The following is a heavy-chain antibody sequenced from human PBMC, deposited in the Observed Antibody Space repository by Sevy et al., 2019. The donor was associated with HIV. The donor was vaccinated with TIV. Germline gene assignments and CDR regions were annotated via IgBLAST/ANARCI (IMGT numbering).Heavy chain of an antibody. CDR1: GFTFSSYA. D-gene: IGHD3-22*01. CDR2: LGGYGGST. CDR3: AKDRITMIGDAFDV. J-gene: IGHJ3*01. Sequence: GGSLRLSCAASGFTFSSYAMSWVRQAPGKGLEWVLGLGGYGGSTYYADSVKGRLTISRDKSKNTLYLQMNSLRAENTAVYYCAKDRITMIGDAFDVWGQGTMVTVSS. V-gene: IGHV3-23*01.